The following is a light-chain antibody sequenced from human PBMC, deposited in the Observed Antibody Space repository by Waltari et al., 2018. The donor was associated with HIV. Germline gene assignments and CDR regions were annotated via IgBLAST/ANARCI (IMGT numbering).Light chain of an antibody. CDR2: SAS. CDR3: QQSYESPFN. CDR1: QAITTY. Sequence: IQVTQSPSSLSASLGDTVVITCRASQAITTYLNWYQQKANKPPVLLVYSASTLQTGAPSRFRGSGSGRDCTLSISGLQPEDFATYFCQQSYESPFNFGPGTK. V-gene: IGKV1-39*01. J-gene: IGKJ3*01.